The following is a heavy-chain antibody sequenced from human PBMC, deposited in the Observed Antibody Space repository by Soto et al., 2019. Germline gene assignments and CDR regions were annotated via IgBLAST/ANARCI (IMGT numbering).Heavy chain of an antibody. J-gene: IGHJ3*02. D-gene: IGHD6-13*01. V-gene: IGHV1-69*01. CDR1: GGTFSSYA. Sequence: QVQLVQSGAEVKKPGSSVKVSCTASGGTFSSYAISWVRQAPGQGLEWMGGIIPIFGTANYAQKFQGRVTITADESTSTAYMELSSLRSEDTAVYYCARATYSSSWSGWGAFDIWGQGTMVTVSS. CDR3: ARATYSSSWSGWGAFDI. CDR2: IIPIFGTA.